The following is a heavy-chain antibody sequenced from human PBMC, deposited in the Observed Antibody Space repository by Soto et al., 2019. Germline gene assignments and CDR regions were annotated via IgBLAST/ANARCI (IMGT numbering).Heavy chain of an antibody. D-gene: IGHD3-3*01. J-gene: IGHJ4*02. CDR1: GFSLTTSGLG. Sequence: QITLNESGPTVVRPTETLTLTCRFSGFSLTTSGLGVGWIRQSPGKAPERLALIYWDEDKRYSASLMNRLTLTKDTSKNQVVLTVSDLDPTDTATYYCAHRVLRSVFGLVTTTAIYFDFWGQGTPVAVSS. CDR2: IYWDEDK. V-gene: IGHV2-5*02. CDR3: AHRVLRSVFGLVTTTAIYFDF.